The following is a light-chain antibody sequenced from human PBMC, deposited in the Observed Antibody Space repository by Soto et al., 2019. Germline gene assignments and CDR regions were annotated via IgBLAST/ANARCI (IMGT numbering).Light chain of an antibody. J-gene: IGKJ1*01. V-gene: IGKV3-20*01. CDR1: QSVSSSY. Sequence: EIVLTQSPGTLSLSPGERATLSCRASQSVSSSYLAWYQQNRGQAPRLLIYGASSRAPGIPDRFGGSGSGTAFTLTISRLEPEDFAVYYCQQYGSSRWMFGQGTKVEIK. CDR2: GAS. CDR3: QQYGSSRWM.